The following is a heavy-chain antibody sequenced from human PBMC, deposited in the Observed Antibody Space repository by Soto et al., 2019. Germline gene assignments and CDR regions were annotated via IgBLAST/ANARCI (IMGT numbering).Heavy chain of an antibody. CDR2: ISYDGSNK. D-gene: IGHD4-17*01. CDR1: GFTFSSYG. J-gene: IGHJ4*02. CDR3: AKDLSSYDYGDWGGGYYFDY. V-gene: IGHV3-30*18. Sequence: GGSLRLSCAASGFTFSSYGMHWVRQAPGKGLEWVAVISYDGSNKYYADSVKGRFTISRDNSKNTLYLQMNSLRAEDTAVYYCAKDLSSYDYGDWGGGYYFDYWGQGTLVTVSS.